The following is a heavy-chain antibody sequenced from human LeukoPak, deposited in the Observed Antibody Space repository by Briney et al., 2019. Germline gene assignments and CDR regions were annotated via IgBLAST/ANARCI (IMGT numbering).Heavy chain of an antibody. D-gene: IGHD2-21*02. Sequence: GGSLRLACAASGFTVSSNYMSWVRQAPGKGLEWVSIIYGRGSTYYADSVKGRFAISRDNSKNTLYLQMNSLRAEDTAVYYCASLTYCGGDCLPYFDYWGEGTGVSVSS. J-gene: IGHJ4*02. CDR3: ASLTYCGGDCLPYFDY. CDR2: IYGRGST. V-gene: IGHV3-66*01. CDR1: GFTVSSNY.